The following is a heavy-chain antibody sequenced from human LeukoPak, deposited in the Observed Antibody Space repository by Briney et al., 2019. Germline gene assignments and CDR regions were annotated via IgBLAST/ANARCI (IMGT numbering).Heavy chain of an antibody. D-gene: IGHD2-21*02. CDR2: IYYSGST. J-gene: IGHJ6*03. Sequence: PSETLSLTCSVSGGYISSYYWSWIRQPPGKGLEWIGYIYYSGSTNYNPSLKSRVTISVDTSKNQFSLKLSSVTAADTAVYYCARGGGDYTYYYYYYMDVWGKGTTVTVSS. CDR3: ARGGGDYTYYYYYYMDV. V-gene: IGHV4-59*01. CDR1: GGYISSYY.